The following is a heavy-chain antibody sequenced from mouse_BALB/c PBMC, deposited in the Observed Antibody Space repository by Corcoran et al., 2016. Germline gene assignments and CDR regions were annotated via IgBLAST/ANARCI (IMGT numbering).Heavy chain of an antibody. V-gene: IGHV1S136*01. Sequence: EVQLQQSGPELVKPGASMKMSCKASGYTFTSYVMHWVKQKPGQGLEWIGYINPYNDGTKYNEKFKGKATLTSDKSSSTAYMELSSLTSADSAVYYCARAYYGSSYWYFDFWGAGTTVTVSS. CDR1: GYTFTSYV. D-gene: IGHD1-1*01. CDR2: INPYNDGT. J-gene: IGHJ1*01. CDR3: ARAYYGSSYWYFDF.